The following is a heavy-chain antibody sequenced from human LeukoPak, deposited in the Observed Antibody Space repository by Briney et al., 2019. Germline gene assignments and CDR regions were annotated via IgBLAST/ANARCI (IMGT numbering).Heavy chain of an antibody. J-gene: IGHJ4*02. CDR3: AKVSRTYCSSTSCYTDY. Sequence: GGSLRLSCAASGFTFSSYAMSWVRQAPGKGLEWVSAISGSGGSTYYADSVKGRFTISRDNSKNTLYLQMNSLRAEDTAVYYCAKVSRTYCSSTSCYTDYWGQGTLVTVSS. V-gene: IGHV3-23*01. CDR2: ISGSGGST. D-gene: IGHD2-2*02. CDR1: GFTFSSYA.